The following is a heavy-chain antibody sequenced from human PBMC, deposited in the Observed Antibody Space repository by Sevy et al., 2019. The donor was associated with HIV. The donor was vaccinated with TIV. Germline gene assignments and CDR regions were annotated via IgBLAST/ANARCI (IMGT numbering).Heavy chain of an antibody. CDR1: GFTFSSYW. D-gene: IGHD3-22*01. V-gene: IGHV3-74*01. CDR2: INSDGSST. CDR3: ARGYDSSGYYLDGAFDI. Sequence: GGSLRLSCAASGFTFSSYWMHWVRQAPGKGLVWVSRINSDGSSTRYADSVKGRFTISRDNAKNTLYLQMNSLRAEDTAVYYCARGYDSSGYYLDGAFDIWGQGTMVTVSS. J-gene: IGHJ3*02.